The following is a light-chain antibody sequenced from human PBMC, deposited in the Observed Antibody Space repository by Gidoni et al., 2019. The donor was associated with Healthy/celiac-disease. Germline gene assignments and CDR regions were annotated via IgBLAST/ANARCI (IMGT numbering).Light chain of an antibody. J-gene: IGLJ1*01. CDR1: SSDVGGYNY. CDR2: EVS. V-gene: IGLV2-14*01. CDR3: SSYTSSSTYV. Sequence: QSALTQPASVSGSPGQSITISCTGTSSDVGGYNYVSWYQQHPVKAPKLMIYEVSNRPSWVSNRFSGSKSGNTASLTISGLQAEDEADYYCSSYTSSSTYVFGTGTKVTVL.